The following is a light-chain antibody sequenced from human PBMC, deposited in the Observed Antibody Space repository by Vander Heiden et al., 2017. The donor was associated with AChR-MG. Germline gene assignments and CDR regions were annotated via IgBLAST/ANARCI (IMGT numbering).Light chain of an antibody. CDR1: QSVLTF. J-gene: IGKJ1*01. V-gene: IGKV3-11*01. Sequence: EIVFTHSPATLSLSPGERATLSCRASQSVLTFFVWYHHKPRQPPRLLISDASNRATGIPARFRGSGSGTAFTLTISTLVPEDFAVYYCQQRYNLPRTFGQGTRVEI. CDR2: DAS. CDR3: QQRYNLPRT.